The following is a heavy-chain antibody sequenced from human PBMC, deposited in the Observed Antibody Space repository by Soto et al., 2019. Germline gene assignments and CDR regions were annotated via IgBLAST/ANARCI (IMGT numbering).Heavy chain of an antibody. CDR1: GFTFSDYY. J-gene: IGHJ4*02. CDR3: ARAYSYHFDY. V-gene: IGHV3-11*05. CDR2: ITSRSGYT. D-gene: IGHD5-18*01. Sequence: QVQLVESGGGLVKPGGSLRLSCAASGFTFSDYYMSWIRQAPGKGVEWVSYITSRSGYTNYADSVKGRFTISRDNAKNSLYLQMNSLRAEDTAVYYCARAYSYHFDYWGQGTLVTVSS.